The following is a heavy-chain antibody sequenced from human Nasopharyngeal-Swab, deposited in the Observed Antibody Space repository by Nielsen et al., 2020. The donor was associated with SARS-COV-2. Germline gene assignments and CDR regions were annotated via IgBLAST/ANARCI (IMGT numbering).Heavy chain of an antibody. CDR1: GFTFSSYW. CDR2: IKQDGSEK. D-gene: IGHD6-19*01. V-gene: IGHV3-7*01. Sequence: GESLKISCAASGFTFSSYWMSWVRQTPGKGLEWVANIKQDGSEKYYVDSVKGRFTISRDNAKNSLYLQMNSLRAEDTAVYYCARITVAGDYYYGMDVWGQGTTVTV. J-gene: IGHJ6*02. CDR3: ARITVAGDYYYGMDV.